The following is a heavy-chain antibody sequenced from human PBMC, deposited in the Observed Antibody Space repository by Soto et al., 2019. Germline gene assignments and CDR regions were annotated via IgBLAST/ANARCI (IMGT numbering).Heavy chain of an antibody. D-gene: IGHD1-26*01. V-gene: IGHV4-34*01. CDR2: INHSGST. CDR1: GVSFSGYY. CDR3: ARGSKCELPRIAY. J-gene: IGHJ4*01. Sequence: QVQLQQWGAGLLKPSETLSLTCAVYGVSFSGYYWSWIRQPPGQGLEWIGEINHSGSTNYNPSLKSRVTISVNTSKNPFALKLSSVIAADAAVYYCARGSKCELPRIAYWGHGTLVTVSS.